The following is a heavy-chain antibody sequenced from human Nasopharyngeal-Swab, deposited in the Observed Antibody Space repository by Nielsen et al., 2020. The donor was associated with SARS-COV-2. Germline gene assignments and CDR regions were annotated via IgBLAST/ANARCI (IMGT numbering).Heavy chain of an antibody. Sequence: SVKVSCKASGGTFSSYAISWVRQAPGQGLEWMGGIIPILGIANYAQKFQGRVTITADKSTSTAYMELSSLRSEDTAVYYCARAMATVGADYYYGMDVWGQGTTVTVSS. CDR3: ARAMATVGADYYYGMDV. CDR1: GGTFSSYA. D-gene: IGHD4-23*01. V-gene: IGHV1-69*10. CDR2: IIPILGIA. J-gene: IGHJ6*02.